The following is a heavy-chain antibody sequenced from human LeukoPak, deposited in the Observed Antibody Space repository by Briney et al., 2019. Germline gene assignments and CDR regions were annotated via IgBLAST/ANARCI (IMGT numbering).Heavy chain of an antibody. CDR2: ISYDGSNK. J-gene: IGHJ4*02. D-gene: IGHD3-22*01. Sequence: GGSLRLSCAASGFTFSSYGMHWVRQAPGKGLEWAAVISYDGSNKYYADSVKGRFTISRDNSKNTLYLQMNSLRAEDTAVYYCARGDYYDSSGYYEVDYWGQGTLVTVSS. CDR1: GFTFSSYG. CDR3: ARGDYYDSSGYYEVDY. V-gene: IGHV3-30*03.